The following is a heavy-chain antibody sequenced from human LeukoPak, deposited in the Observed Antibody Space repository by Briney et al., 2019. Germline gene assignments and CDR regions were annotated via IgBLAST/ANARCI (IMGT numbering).Heavy chain of an antibody. D-gene: IGHD2-15*01. V-gene: IGHV4-34*01. J-gene: IGHJ6*04. CDR1: GWSFSGFY. CDR3: ARLGYCGGGSCSVYYYYYGMDV. CDR2: INHRGST. Sequence: SETLSLTCPAHGWSFSGFYWGGIRQPPGKGLEWIGEINHRGSTHYNPSLKSRVSISVDTSKNQFSLQLSSVTAADTAVYYCARLGYCGGGSCSVYYYYYGMDVWGKGTTVTVSS.